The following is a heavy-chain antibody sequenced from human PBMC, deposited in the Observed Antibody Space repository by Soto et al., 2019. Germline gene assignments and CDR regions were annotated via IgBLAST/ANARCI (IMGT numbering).Heavy chain of an antibody. J-gene: IGHJ6*02. Sequence: QVQLVQSGAEVKKPGASVKVSCKASGYTFTSYGISWVRQAPGQGLEWMGWISAYNGNTNYAQKLQGRVTMTTDTSTSTAYMELRSLRSDDTAVYYCAREVIRGYCISTSCYPTYYYYGMDVWGQGTTVTVSS. D-gene: IGHD2-2*01. CDR2: ISAYNGNT. CDR3: AREVIRGYCISTSCYPTYYYYGMDV. CDR1: GYTFTSYG. V-gene: IGHV1-18*01.